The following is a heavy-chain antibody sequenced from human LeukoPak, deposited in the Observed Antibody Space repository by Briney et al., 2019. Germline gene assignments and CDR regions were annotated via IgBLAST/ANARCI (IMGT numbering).Heavy chain of an antibody. D-gene: IGHD3-10*01. CDR3: ARVNLGYYGSGSYISFDY. Sequence: PGGSLRLSCAASGFTFSSYWMSWVRQAPGKGLEWVANIKQDGSEKYYVDSVKGRFTISRDNAKNSLYLQMNGLRAEDTAVYYCARVNLGYYGSGSYISFDYWGQGTLVTVSS. V-gene: IGHV3-7*01. CDR2: IKQDGSEK. J-gene: IGHJ4*02. CDR1: GFTFSSYW.